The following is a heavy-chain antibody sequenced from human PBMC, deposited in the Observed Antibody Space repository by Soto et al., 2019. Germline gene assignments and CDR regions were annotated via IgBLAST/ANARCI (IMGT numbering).Heavy chain of an antibody. Sequence: ASVKVSCNASGYTFTSYGISWVRQAPGQGLEWMGWISAYNGNTNYAQKLQGRVTMTTDTSTSTAYMELRSLRSDDTAVYYCARPRTANDSEYSSSWSYYFDYWGQGTLVTVSS. CDR1: GYTFTSYG. CDR2: ISAYNGNT. J-gene: IGHJ4*02. V-gene: IGHV1-18*01. CDR3: ARPRTANDSEYSSSWSYYFDY. D-gene: IGHD6-13*01.